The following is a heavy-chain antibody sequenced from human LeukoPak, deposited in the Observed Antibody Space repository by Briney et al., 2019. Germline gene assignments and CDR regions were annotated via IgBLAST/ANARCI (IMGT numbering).Heavy chain of an antibody. J-gene: IGHJ3*02. D-gene: IGHD5-24*01. CDR2: INSDGS. Sequence: GGSLRLSCVASGFTFSTYWMHWVRQAPGKGLVWVSRINSDGSNTDSVKGRFTISRDNAKNTLYLQMNSLRAEDTAVYYCAREGQMATKYCFDIWRQGTMVTVSS. V-gene: IGHV3-74*01. CDR3: AREGQMATKYCFDI. CDR1: GFTFSTYW.